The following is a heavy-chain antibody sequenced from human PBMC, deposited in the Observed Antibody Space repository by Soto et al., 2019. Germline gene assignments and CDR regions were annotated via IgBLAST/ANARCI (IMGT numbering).Heavy chain of an antibody. J-gene: IGHJ5*02. CDR3: ARDATPFSSSRESWFDP. V-gene: IGHV3-33*01. Sequence: PGGSLRLSCAASGSSFSSYSMHWLRQPPGKGLEWVAVMWYDGVNKDYADSVKGRFTVSRDNSKKTVHLQMSSLRVEDTAVYYCARDATPFSSSRESWFDPWGQGTLVTVSS. CDR2: MWYDGVNK. D-gene: IGHD2-2*01. CDR1: GSSFSSYS.